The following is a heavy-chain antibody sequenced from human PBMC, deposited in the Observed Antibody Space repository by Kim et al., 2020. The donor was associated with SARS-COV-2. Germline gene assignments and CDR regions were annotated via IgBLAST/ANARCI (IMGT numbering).Heavy chain of an antibody. CDR1: GFTFGDYA. V-gene: IGHV3-49*03. Sequence: GGSLRLSCTASGFTFGDYAMSWFRQAPGKGLEWVGFIRSKAYGGTTEYAASVKGRFTISRDDSKSIAYLQMNSLKTEDTAVYYCTRDLVDIGAYYYGMDVWGQGTTVTVSS. CDR3: TRDLVDIGAYYYGMDV. CDR2: IRSKAYGGTT. J-gene: IGHJ6*02. D-gene: IGHD5-12*01.